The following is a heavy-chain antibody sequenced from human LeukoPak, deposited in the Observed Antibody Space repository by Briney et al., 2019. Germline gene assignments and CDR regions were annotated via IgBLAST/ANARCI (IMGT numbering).Heavy chain of an antibody. J-gene: IGHJ4*02. Sequence: SETLSLTCTVSGGSTSSSSYYWGWIRQPPGKGLEWIGSIYYSGSTYYNPSLKSRVTISVDTSKNQFSLKLSSVTAADTAVYYCARSTSGWWYFDYWGQGTLVTVSS. D-gene: IGHD6-19*01. CDR2: IYYSGST. CDR3: ARSTSGWWYFDY. CDR1: GGSTSSSSYY. V-gene: IGHV4-39*01.